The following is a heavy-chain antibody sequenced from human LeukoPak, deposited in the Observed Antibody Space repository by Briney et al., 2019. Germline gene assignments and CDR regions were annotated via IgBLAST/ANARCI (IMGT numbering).Heavy chain of an antibody. Sequence: GGSLRLSCAASGFTFSRYWIHWVRQAPGKGLVWVSHINSDGSDTVYADSVRGRFTISRDNAKNTLHLQMNSLRADAAAVYYCLSVVGPSEYWGQGTPVTVSS. CDR1: GFTFSRYW. D-gene: IGHD1-26*01. CDR2: INSDGSDT. V-gene: IGHV3-74*01. CDR3: LSVVGPSEY. J-gene: IGHJ4*02.